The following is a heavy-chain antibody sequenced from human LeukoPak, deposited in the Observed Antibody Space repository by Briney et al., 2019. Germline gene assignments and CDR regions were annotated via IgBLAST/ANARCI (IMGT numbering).Heavy chain of an antibody. Sequence: GALRLSCAASGFTFSSYAMGWVRPAPGKGLEWASAISGSGGSTYYADSVKGRFTISRDNSKNTLYLQMNSLRAEDTAVYYCAKDRDYYGSGSLAFDIWGQGTMVTVSS. CDR1: GFTFSSYA. CDR3: AKDRDYYGSGSLAFDI. V-gene: IGHV3-23*01. CDR2: ISGSGGST. J-gene: IGHJ3*02. D-gene: IGHD3-10*01.